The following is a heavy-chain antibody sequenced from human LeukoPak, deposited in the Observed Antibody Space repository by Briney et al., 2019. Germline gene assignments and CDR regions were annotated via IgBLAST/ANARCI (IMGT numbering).Heavy chain of an antibody. V-gene: IGHV6-1*01. CDR2: TYYRSKWFN. CDR1: GDSVSSNSAS. Sequence: SQTLSLTCGISGDSVSSNSASWNWIRQSPSRGLEWLGRTYYRSKWFNDYATSVKSRITINPDTSKNQFSLQLNSVTPEDTAVYYCARAPTSSSWYNWFDPWGQGTLVTVSS. D-gene: IGHD6-13*01. CDR3: ARAPTSSSWYNWFDP. J-gene: IGHJ5*02.